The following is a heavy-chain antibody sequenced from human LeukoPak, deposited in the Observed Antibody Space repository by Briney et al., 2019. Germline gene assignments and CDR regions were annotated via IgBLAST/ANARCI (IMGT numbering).Heavy chain of an antibody. CDR3: ARDQPLYYDSSGYYFD. D-gene: IGHD3-22*01. Sequence: PGGSLRLSCAASGFIFNSYWMSWVRQAPGKGLEWVANIKQDGSEKYYVDSVKGRFTISRDNAKSSLYLQMNSLRAEDTAVYYCARDQPLYYDSSGYYFDWGQGTLDTVSS. J-gene: IGHJ4*02. V-gene: IGHV3-7*01. CDR2: IKQDGSEK. CDR1: GFIFNSYW.